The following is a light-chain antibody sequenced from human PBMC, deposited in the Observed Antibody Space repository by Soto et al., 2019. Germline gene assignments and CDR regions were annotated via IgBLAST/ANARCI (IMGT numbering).Light chain of an antibody. V-gene: IGLV2-8*01. J-gene: IGLJ1*01. CDR1: PSDVGASNY. CDR2: EVS. Sequence: QSALTQPPSASGSPGQSVTISCTGTPSDVGASNYVSWYQQQPGKAPKLMISEVSKRPSGAPDRFAGSKSGNTASLTVSGLQAEDEADYYCSSSAGTKNMVFGAGTKVTVL. CDR3: SSSAGTKNMV.